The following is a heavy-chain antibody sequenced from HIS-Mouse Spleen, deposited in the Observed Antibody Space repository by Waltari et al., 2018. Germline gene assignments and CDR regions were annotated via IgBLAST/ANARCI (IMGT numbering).Heavy chain of an antibody. Sequence: QVTLRESGPALVKSTQTTTLTCTFAGFSINPRDMCVSWIRQPPGKSLEWLARIYWDDDKYYSTSLKTRLTISNDTSKNQVVLTMTNMDPVDTATYYCARIQAGKLELPFDYWGQGTLVTVSS. CDR2: IYWDDDK. D-gene: IGHD1-7*01. CDR3: ARIQAGKLELPFDY. V-gene: IGHV2-70*15. CDR1: GFSINPRDMC. J-gene: IGHJ4*02.